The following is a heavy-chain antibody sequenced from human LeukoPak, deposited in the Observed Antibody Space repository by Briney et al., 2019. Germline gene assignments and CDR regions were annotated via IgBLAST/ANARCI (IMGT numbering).Heavy chain of an antibody. CDR2: IYSGGST. V-gene: IGHV3-66*01. D-gene: IGHD2-15*01. CDR3: ARGKIRIVVVVAANY. J-gene: IGHJ4*02. Sequence: GGSLRLSCAASGFTVSSNYMSWVRQAPGKGLEWVSVIYSGGSTYYADSVKGRFTISRDNSKNTLYLQMNSLRAEDTAVYYCARGKIRIVVVVAANYWGQGTLVTVSS. CDR1: GFTVSSNY.